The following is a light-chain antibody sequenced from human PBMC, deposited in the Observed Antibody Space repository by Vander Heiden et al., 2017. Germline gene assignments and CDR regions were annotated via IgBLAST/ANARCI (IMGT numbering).Light chain of an antibody. J-gene: IGKJ5*01. V-gene: IGKV4-1*01. CDR3: QQYDSSPIT. Sequence: DIVMTQSPDSLAVSLGERATINCRTSQTVLYSADNRNYFAWYQKKPGQPPKLIINWASTRESGVPDRFSGSGSGTDFTLTISSLQAEDVAVYYCQQYDSSPITFGQGTRMEIK. CDR2: WAS. CDR1: QTVLYSADNRNY.